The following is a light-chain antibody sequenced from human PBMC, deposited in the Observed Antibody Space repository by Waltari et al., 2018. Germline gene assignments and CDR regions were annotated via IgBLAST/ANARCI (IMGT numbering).Light chain of an antibody. J-gene: IGLJ3*02. CDR1: GSNIGAGYD. CDR2: GST. Sequence: QSVLTQPPSVSGAPGQRVTISCTGSGSNIGAGYDVHWYQQPPRAAPKLLIYGSTSRPLGVPDRFFGSTSGTSASLVIIGLQAEDEGDYYCQSYDTSLSVVFGGGTKLTVL. V-gene: IGLV1-40*01. CDR3: QSYDTSLSVV.